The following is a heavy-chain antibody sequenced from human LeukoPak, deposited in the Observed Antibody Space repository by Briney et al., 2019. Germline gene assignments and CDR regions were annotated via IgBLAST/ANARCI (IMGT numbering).Heavy chain of an antibody. CDR1: GYTFTSYY. V-gene: IGHV1-46*01. J-gene: IGHJ4*02. CDR3: AREGDGSGSYYEYYFDY. D-gene: IGHD3-10*01. Sequence: ASVKVSCKASGYTFTSYYMHWVRQAPGQGLEWMGIINPSGGGTSYAQKFQGRVTMTRDTSTSTVYMELSSLRSEDTAVYYCAREGDGSGSYYEYYFDYWGQGTLVTVSS. CDR2: INPSGGGT.